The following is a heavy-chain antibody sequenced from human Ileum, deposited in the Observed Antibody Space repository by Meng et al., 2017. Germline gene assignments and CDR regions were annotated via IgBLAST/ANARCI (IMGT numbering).Heavy chain of an antibody. D-gene: IGHD2-15*01. CDR3: ARRTGGSSNFDY. J-gene: IGHJ4*02. V-gene: IGHV4-39*07. Sequence: GSLRLSCTVSGGSINSGSYYWAWIRQPPGKGLEWIGNNYYGGSTYYNPSLKSRVTISVDTSKNQFSLKMTSVTAADTAVYYCARRTGGSSNFDYWGQGTLVTVFS. CDR1: GGSINSGSYY. CDR2: NYYGGST.